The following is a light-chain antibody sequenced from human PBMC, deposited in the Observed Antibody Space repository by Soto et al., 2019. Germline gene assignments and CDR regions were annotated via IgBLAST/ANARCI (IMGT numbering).Light chain of an antibody. CDR3: QHYNNSPRT. Sequence: EIVMTQSPATLSVSPGERATLSCRASQSVSSNLAWYQQKPGQAPRLLIYGASTRATGIPARFSGSGSGTEFTLTISSLQSEDFAVYYCQHYNNSPRTFGQGTKVESK. V-gene: IGKV3-15*01. CDR2: GAS. J-gene: IGKJ1*01. CDR1: QSVSSN.